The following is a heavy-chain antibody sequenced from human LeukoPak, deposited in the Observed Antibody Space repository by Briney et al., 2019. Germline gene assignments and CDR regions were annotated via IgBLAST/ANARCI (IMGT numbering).Heavy chain of an antibody. V-gene: IGHV1-2*02. CDR1: GYTFPDYY. CDR2: INPKRGVT. CDR3: ARERNYGDYGNAFDV. D-gene: IGHD4-17*01. Sequence: ASVKVSCKASGYTFPDYYIHWMRQAPGQGLEWMGWINPKRGVTTYAQKFQGRVTMTRDTSITTAYMELTRLRSDDTTIYYCARERNYGDYGNAFDVWGQGTKVTVSS. J-gene: IGHJ3*01.